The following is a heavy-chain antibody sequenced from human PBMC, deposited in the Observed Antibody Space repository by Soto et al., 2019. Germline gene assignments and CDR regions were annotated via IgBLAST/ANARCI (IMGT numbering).Heavy chain of an antibody. CDR3: AGEGVLQMRAFDH. V-gene: IGHV1-69*13. CDR1: GGTFSSYA. Sequence: SVKVSCKASGGTFSSYAINWVRQAPGQGLERMGGIIPMFGIPNYAQKFQGRVTISADESTSTAYMELTSLRSDDTAVYYCAGEGVLQMRAFDHWGQGTLVTVSS. J-gene: IGHJ4*02. CDR2: IIPMFGIP. D-gene: IGHD3-10*01.